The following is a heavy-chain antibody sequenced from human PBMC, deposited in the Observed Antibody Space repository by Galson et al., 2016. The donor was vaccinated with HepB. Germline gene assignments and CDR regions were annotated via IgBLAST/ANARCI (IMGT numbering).Heavy chain of an antibody. V-gene: IGHV3-33*01. CDR3: ARDANWNKIYYYYVMDV. D-gene: IGHD1/OR15-1a*01. J-gene: IGHJ6*02. CDR2: LWNDGTTT. Sequence: SLRLSCAASGFTFSTYGMHWVRQAPGKGLEWVAILWNDGTTTHYADSVKGRFTISRDNSKNTLYLQMDSLRAEDTAVYYCARDANWNKIYYYYVMDVWGQGTTVTVSS. CDR1: GFTFSTYG.